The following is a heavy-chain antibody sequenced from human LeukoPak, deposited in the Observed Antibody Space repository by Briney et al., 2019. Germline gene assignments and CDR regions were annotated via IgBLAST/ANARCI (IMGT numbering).Heavy chain of an antibody. CDR3: ARGQWLVRDY. CDR2: IWYDGSNK. V-gene: IGHV3-33*03. CDR1: GFTFSSYG. Sequence: PGRSPRLSCAASGFTFSSYGMHWVRQAPGKGLEWVAVIWYDGSNKYYADSVKGRFTISRDNAKNSLYLQMNSLRAEDTAVYYCARGQWLVRDYWGQGTLVTVSS. D-gene: IGHD6-19*01. J-gene: IGHJ4*02.